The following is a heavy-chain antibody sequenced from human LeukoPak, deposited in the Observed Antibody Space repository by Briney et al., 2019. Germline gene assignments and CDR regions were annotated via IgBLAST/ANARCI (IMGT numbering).Heavy chain of an antibody. Sequence: SVKVSCKASGGTFSSYAISWVRQAPGQGLEWMGRIIPILGIANYAQKFQGRVTITADKSTSTAYMELSSLRSEDTAVYYCAKRADSSAHSFDYWGQGTLVTVSS. V-gene: IGHV1-69*04. CDR1: GGTFSSYA. CDR3: AKRADSSAHSFDY. CDR2: IIPILGIA. D-gene: IGHD3-22*01. J-gene: IGHJ4*02.